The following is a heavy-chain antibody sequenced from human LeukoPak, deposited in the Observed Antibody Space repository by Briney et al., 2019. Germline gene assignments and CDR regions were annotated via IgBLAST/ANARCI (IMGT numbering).Heavy chain of an antibody. CDR3: ARNSGYSYGYNSDY. V-gene: IGHV1-2*02. CDR1: GYTFTGYY. J-gene: IGHJ4*02. Sequence: ASVKVSCKASGYTFTGYYLHWVRQAPGQGLEWMGWIYPNSGGTNSAQKFQGRVTMTRDTSISTAYMELSRLTSDDTAVYYCARNSGYSYGYNSDYWGQGTLVTVSS. CDR2: IYPNSGGT. D-gene: IGHD5-18*01.